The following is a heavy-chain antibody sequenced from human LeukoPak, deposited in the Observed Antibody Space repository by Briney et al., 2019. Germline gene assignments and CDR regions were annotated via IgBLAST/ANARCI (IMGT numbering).Heavy chain of an antibody. V-gene: IGHV3-48*02. Sequence: GGSLRLSCAASRFTFSSYSMNWVRQAPGKRLEWVSYISSSGNAIYYADSVKGRFTISRDNAKNSLYLQMNSLRDEDTAVYYCARGPSGSYIDAFDIWGQGTLVTVSP. J-gene: IGHJ3*02. CDR3: ARGPSGSYIDAFDI. D-gene: IGHD1-26*01. CDR2: ISSSGNAI. CDR1: RFTFSSYS.